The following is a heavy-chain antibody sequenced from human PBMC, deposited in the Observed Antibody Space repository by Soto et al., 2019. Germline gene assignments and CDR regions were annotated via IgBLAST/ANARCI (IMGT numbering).Heavy chain of an antibody. Sequence: GESLKISCQGSGNSFTTYWIAWVRQMPGKGLEWMGIIYPGDSDTRYSPSFQGQVTISADKSISTAYLQWSSLKASDTAMYYCARQGYTYGYDYWGQGTQVTVSS. V-gene: IGHV5-51*01. J-gene: IGHJ4*02. D-gene: IGHD5-18*01. CDR2: IYPGDSDT. CDR3: ARQGYTYGYDY. CDR1: GNSFTTYW.